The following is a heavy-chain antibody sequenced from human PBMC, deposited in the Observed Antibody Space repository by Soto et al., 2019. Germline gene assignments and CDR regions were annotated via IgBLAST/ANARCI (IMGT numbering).Heavy chain of an antibody. J-gene: IGHJ4*02. V-gene: IGHV3-53*01. Sequence: EVQLVEAGGALIQPGGSLRLSCAVSGFTVNDNYLNWVRQAPGKGLEWVSVIYTSGITYYADSVKGRFTISRDNSKNTVYLQMDSLRDEDTAVYYCTGGTVHYTDTTGYFLYDYWGQGTLVSVSS. CDR3: TGGTVHYTDTTGYFLYDY. D-gene: IGHD3-22*01. CDR1: GFTVNDNY. CDR2: IYTSGIT.